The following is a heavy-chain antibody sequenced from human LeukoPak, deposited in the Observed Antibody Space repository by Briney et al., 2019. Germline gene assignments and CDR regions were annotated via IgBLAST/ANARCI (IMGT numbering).Heavy chain of an antibody. CDR1: GFTFSSYE. CDR2: IRSSSSTI. Sequence: GGSLRLYCAASGFTFSSYEMNWVRQAPGKGLEWVSYIRSSSSTIYYADSVKGRFTISTDNANNSLYLQMNSLRAEDTAVYYCARSLRNAFDIWGQGTMVTVSS. D-gene: IGHD3-3*01. CDR3: ARSLRNAFDI. J-gene: IGHJ3*02. V-gene: IGHV3-48*01.